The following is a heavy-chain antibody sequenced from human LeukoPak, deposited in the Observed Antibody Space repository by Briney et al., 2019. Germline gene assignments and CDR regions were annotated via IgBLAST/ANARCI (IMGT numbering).Heavy chain of an antibody. J-gene: IGHJ5*02. Sequence: SETLSLTCAVYGGSFSGCDWSWIRQPPGKGQEWIGEINHSGSTNYNPSLKSRVTISVDTSKNQFSLKLSSVTAADTAVYYCARVYYDFWSGYSSWFDPWGQGTLVTVSS. D-gene: IGHD3-3*01. CDR3: ARVYYDFWSGYSSWFDP. V-gene: IGHV4-34*01. CDR2: INHSGST. CDR1: GGSFSGCD.